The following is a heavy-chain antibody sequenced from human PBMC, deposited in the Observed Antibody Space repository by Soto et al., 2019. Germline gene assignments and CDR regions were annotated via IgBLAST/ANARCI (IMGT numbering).Heavy chain of an antibody. D-gene: IGHD3-9*01. Sequence: ASVKVSCKASGYTFTGYYMHWVRQAPGQGLEWMGWINPNSGGTNYAQKFQGWVTMTRDTSISTAYMELSRLRSDDTAVYYCARTAPDRQLRSFDWLVYGMDVWGQGTTVTVSS. V-gene: IGHV1-2*04. CDR1: GYTFTGYY. CDR2: INPNSGGT. CDR3: ARTAPDRQLRSFDWLVYGMDV. J-gene: IGHJ6*02.